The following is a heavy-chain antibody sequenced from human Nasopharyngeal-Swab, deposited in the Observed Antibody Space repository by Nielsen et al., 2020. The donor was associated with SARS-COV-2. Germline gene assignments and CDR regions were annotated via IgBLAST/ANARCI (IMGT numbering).Heavy chain of an antibody. Sequence: SETLSLTCTVSGGSINSGGFYWSWIRQHPGKGLEWIGSIYYSGSNYYNPSLKSRLIISEDTSKNQFSLKLTSVTVADTAVYYCARIRIPGWTVTKGAFDIWGQGTVVTVSS. CDR1: GGSINSGGFY. D-gene: IGHD4-17*01. CDR3: ARIRIPGWTVTKGAFDI. V-gene: IGHV4-31*03. CDR2: IYYSGSN. J-gene: IGHJ3*02.